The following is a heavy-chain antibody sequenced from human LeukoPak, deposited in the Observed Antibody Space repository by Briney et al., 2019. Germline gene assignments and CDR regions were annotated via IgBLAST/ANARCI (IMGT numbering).Heavy chain of an antibody. D-gene: IGHD2-2*01. J-gene: IGHJ6*02. V-gene: IGHV4-59*12. CDR1: GGSLSSYY. CDR3: ARAVVVPAAIWATYYYGMDV. Sequence: SETLSLTCTVSGGSLSSYYWSWLRQPPGKGLEWIGYIYYSGSTNYNPSLKSRVTISVDTSKNQFSLKLSSVTAADTAVYYCARAVVVPAAIWATYYYGMDVWGQGTTVTVSS. CDR2: IYYSGST.